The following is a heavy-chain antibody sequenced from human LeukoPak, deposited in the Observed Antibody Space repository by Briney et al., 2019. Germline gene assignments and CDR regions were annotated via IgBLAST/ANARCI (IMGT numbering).Heavy chain of an antibody. CDR1: SESFSGYF. V-gene: IGHV4-34*01. CDR3: ARGSIYYGDSSAYFDY. J-gene: IGHJ4*02. D-gene: IGHD3-22*01. Sequence: PSETLSLTCGVYSESFSGYFWTYIRQPPGGGLEWIGDINHRGSTNYNPSLKSRVTISVDTSKNQFSLRLTSVTAADTVVYYCARGSIYYGDSSAYFDYWGQGSLVTVSS. CDR2: INHRGST.